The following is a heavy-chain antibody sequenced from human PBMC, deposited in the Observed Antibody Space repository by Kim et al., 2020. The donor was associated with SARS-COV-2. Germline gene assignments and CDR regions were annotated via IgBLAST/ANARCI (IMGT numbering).Heavy chain of an antibody. J-gene: IGHJ4*02. CDR3: ARGSIPLYYDFWSGSNHFDY. CDR1: GYTFTSYD. D-gene: IGHD3-3*01. Sequence: ASVKVSCKASGYTFTSYDINWVRQATGQGLEWMGWMNPNSGNTGYAQKFQGRVTMTRNTSISTAYMELSSLRSEDTAVYYCARGSIPLYYDFWSGSNHFDYWGQGTLVTVSS. CDR2: MNPNSGNT. V-gene: IGHV1-8*01.